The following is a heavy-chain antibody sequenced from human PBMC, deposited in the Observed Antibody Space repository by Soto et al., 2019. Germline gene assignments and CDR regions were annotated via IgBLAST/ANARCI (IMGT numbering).Heavy chain of an antibody. D-gene: IGHD4-17*01. CDR2: ISYTGSA. Sequence: PSETLSLTCTVSGGSINYSYWTWIRQPPGKGLEWIGYISYTGSANYNASLKSRLTISVDTSKNQFSLKLSSVTAADTALYYCARVNYGDCYYGMDVWGQGTTVTVSS. CDR3: ARVNYGDCYYGMDV. CDR1: GGSINYSY. V-gene: IGHV4-59*01. J-gene: IGHJ6*02.